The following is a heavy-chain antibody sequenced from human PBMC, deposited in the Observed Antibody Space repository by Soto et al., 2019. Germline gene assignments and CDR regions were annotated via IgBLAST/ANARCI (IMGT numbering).Heavy chain of an antibody. Sequence: QVQLVQSWAEVKKPGSSVKVSCKASGGTFSSYAISWVRQAPGQGLEWMGGIIPIFGTANHAQKFQGRVTITADESTNTAYMELGSLRSEDTAVYYCAIQGCSGGSCFPPYYYYGMDVWGQGTTVIVSS. CDR2: IIPIFGTA. CDR3: AIQGCSGGSCFPPYYYYGMDV. J-gene: IGHJ6*02. V-gene: IGHV1-69*12. D-gene: IGHD2-15*01. CDR1: GGTFSSYA.